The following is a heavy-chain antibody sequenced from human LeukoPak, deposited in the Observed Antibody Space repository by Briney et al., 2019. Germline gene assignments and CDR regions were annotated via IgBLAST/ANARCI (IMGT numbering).Heavy chain of an antibody. CDR3: ARDPRDGYNYGGFDY. J-gene: IGHJ4*02. CDR2: INSDGSST. D-gene: IGHD5-24*01. CDR1: GFTFSSYW. V-gene: IGHV3-74*01. Sequence: GGSLRLSRAASGFTFSSYWRHWVRQAPGKGLVWVSRINSDGSSTSYADSVKGRFTISRDNAKNTLYLQMNSLRAEDTAVYYCARDPRDGYNYGGFDYWGQGTLVTVSS.